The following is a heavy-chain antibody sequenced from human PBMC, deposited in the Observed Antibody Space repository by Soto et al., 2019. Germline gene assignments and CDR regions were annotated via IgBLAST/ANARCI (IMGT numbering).Heavy chain of an antibody. J-gene: IGHJ4*02. CDR1: GFTFSSYG. CDR3: GRGGGTCARGSRGCSNTWHTPRDY. V-gene: IGHV3-33*01. CDR2: IWYDGSNK. Sequence: QVHLVESGGGVVQPGRSLRLSCAASGFTFSSYGMHWVRQAPGKGLEWVAVIWYDGSNKYYADSVKGRFTISRDNSKNGGDGKMKSRGAGDGVVYNCGRGGGTCARGSRGCSNTWHTPRDYGGQGTLVPASS. D-gene: IGHD2-2*01.